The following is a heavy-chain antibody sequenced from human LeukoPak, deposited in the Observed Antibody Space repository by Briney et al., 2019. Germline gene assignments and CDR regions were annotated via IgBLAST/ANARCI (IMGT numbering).Heavy chain of an antibody. V-gene: IGHV3-7*04. Sequence: GGSLRLSCAASGXTFSSYWMSWVLQAPGKGLEWVANIKQDGSEKYYVDSVKGRFTISRDNAKNSLYLQMNSLRAEDTAVYYCARGSGGSEYYFDYWGQGTLVTVSS. CDR1: GXTFSSYW. D-gene: IGHD1-26*01. CDR2: IKQDGSEK. CDR3: ARGSGGSEYYFDY. J-gene: IGHJ4*02.